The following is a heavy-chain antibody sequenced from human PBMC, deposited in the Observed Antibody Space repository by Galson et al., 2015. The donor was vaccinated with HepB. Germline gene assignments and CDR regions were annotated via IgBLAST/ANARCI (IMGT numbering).Heavy chain of an antibody. J-gene: IGHJ4*02. V-gene: IGHV1-3*04. D-gene: IGHD3-10*01. CDR2: INTGNSNT. CDR3: ARALGRIPRGRGVPPGY. Sequence: SVTVSCKASGYTFDYYVLHWLRQAPGQRLEWMGWINTGNSNTKISQKFEARVSITRDRSATTAYMELTNLRSEDTAVYYCARALGRIPRGRGVPPGYWGQGSLVTVSS. CDR1: GYTFDYYV.